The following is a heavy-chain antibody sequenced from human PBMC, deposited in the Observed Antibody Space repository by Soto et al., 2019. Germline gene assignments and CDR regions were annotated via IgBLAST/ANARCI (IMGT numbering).Heavy chain of an antibody. CDR2: IHYRGST. D-gene: IGHD5-18*01. CDR1: GGSITGAYY. CDR3: ARVARYRGYSYGYVGYYFDY. V-gene: IGHV4-31*03. Sequence: SETLSLTCRLSGGSITGAYYWNWIRQHPGKGLEWIGSIHYRGSTYYNPSLKTRITISLDRSNNQFSLNLSSVTAADTAVYYCARVARYRGYSYGYVGYYFDYWGQGT. J-gene: IGHJ4*02.